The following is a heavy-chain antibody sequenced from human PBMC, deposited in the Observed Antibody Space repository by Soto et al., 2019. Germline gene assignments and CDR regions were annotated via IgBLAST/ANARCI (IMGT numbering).Heavy chain of an antibody. D-gene: IGHD4-17*01. Sequence: ASVKVSCKVSGYTLTELSMHWVRQAPGKGLEWMGGFDPEDGETIYAQKFQGRVTMTEDTSTDTAYMELSSLRSEDTAVYYCAYYGDYARSFDYWGQGTLRTVSS. CDR1: GYTLTELS. CDR3: AYYGDYARSFDY. V-gene: IGHV1-24*01. CDR2: FDPEDGET. J-gene: IGHJ4*02.